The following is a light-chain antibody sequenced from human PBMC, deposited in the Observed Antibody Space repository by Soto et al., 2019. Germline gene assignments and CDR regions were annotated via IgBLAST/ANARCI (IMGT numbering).Light chain of an antibody. Sequence: QSALTQPASVSGSPGQSITISCTGTSSDVGGYNYVSWYQQHPGKAPKLMIYHVSNRPSGVSNRFSGSKSGNTASLTISGLQAEDEADYYCSSYTSSSTLPYVFGTGTKLTVL. V-gene: IGLV2-14*01. J-gene: IGLJ1*01. CDR2: HVS. CDR1: SSDVGGYNY. CDR3: SSYTSSSTLPYV.